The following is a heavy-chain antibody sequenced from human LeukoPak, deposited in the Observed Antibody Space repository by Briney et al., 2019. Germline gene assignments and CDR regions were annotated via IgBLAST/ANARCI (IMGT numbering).Heavy chain of an antibody. J-gene: IGHJ6*03. CDR2: INWNGGST. V-gene: IGHV3-20*04. CDR1: GFTFDDYG. CDR3: ARDKGQRGYSYPAFDYYYYMDV. Sequence: PGGSLRLSCAASGFTFDDYGMSWVRQAPGKGLEWVSGINWNGGSTGYADSVKGRFTISRDNAKNSLYLQMNSLRAEDTALYYCARDKGQRGYSYPAFDYYYYMDVWGRGTTVTVSS. D-gene: IGHD5-18*01.